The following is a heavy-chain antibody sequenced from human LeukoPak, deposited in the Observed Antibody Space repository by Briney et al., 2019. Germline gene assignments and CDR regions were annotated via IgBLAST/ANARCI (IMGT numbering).Heavy chain of an antibody. Sequence: ASVKVSCKTSGYTFTDYAINWLRQAPGQGLEWMGWINTNTGNPTYAQGLTGRFVFSLETSVSTAYLQISSLKAEDTAVYYCAREVYYGSGDRGYYFDYWGQGTLVTVSS. V-gene: IGHV7-4-1*02. CDR3: AREVYYGSGDRGYYFDY. CDR2: INTNTGNP. D-gene: IGHD3-10*01. CDR1: GYTFTDYA. J-gene: IGHJ4*02.